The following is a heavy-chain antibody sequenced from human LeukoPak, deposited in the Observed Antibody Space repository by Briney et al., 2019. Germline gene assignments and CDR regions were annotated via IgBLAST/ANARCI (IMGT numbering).Heavy chain of an antibody. V-gene: IGHV3-7*01. Sequence: GGSLRLSCAASGFTFSSYWMSWVRQAPGKGLEWVANIKQDGSEKYYVDSVKGRFTISRDNAKNSLYLQMNSLRAEDTAVYYCARDFFLGWFENNWFDPWGQGTLVTVSS. D-gene: IGHD3-10*01. J-gene: IGHJ5*02. CDR3: ARDFFLGWFENNWFDP. CDR2: IKQDGSEK. CDR1: GFTFSSYW.